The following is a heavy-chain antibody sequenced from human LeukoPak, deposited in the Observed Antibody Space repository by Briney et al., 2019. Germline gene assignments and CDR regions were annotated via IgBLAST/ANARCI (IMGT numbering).Heavy chain of an antibody. CDR2: ISGSGGST. CDR3: ARAVLWFGNNWFDP. Sequence: GGSLRLSCAASGFTFSSYAMSWVRQAPGKGLEWVSAISGSGGSTYYADSVKGRFTISRDNAKNSLYLQMNSLRAEDTAVYYCARAVLWFGNNWFDPWGQGTLVTVSS. J-gene: IGHJ5*02. D-gene: IGHD3-10*01. V-gene: IGHV3-23*01. CDR1: GFTFSSYA.